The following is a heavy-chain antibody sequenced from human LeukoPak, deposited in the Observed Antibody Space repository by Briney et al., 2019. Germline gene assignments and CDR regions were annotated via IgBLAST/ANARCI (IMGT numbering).Heavy chain of an antibody. D-gene: IGHD1/OR15-1a*01. CDR2: INSDGSEG. V-gene: IGHV3-7*03. J-gene: IGHJ4*02. Sequence: GGSLRLSCAVSGFTFSGFWMSWSRQAPGKGLEWVASINSDGSEGYYADVVKGRFTISRDNAKNSLYLQINSLRAEDTAVYYCARTDRTNNGPREWGQGTLVTVSS. CDR3: ARTDRTNNGPRE. CDR1: GFTFSGFW.